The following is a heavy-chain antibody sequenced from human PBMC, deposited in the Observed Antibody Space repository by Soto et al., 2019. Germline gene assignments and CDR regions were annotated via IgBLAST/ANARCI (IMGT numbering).Heavy chain of an antibody. Sequence: ASVKVSCKASGYTFTGYYMHWVRQAPGQGLEWMGWINPNSGGTNYAQKFQGWVTMTRDTSISTAYMELSRLRSDDTAVYYCARAPSIAVAGTSYHYYYGMDVWGQGTTVTSP. V-gene: IGHV1-2*04. CDR1: GYTFTGYY. CDR2: INPNSGGT. D-gene: IGHD6-19*01. CDR3: ARAPSIAVAGTSYHYYYGMDV. J-gene: IGHJ6*02.